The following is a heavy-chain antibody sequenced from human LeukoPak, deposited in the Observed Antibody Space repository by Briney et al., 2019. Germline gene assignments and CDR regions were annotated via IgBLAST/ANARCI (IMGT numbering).Heavy chain of an antibody. Sequence: TSETLSLTCTVLDGSISIYYWSWIRQPPGKGLEWIGYIYNSGSTNYNPSLKSRVTISADTSKNQFPLKLTSVTAADTAMYYCVRDRELTYWGQGTLVTVSS. CDR2: IYNSGST. V-gene: IGHV4-59*01. D-gene: IGHD5-24*01. CDR1: DGSISIYY. J-gene: IGHJ4*02. CDR3: VRDRELTY.